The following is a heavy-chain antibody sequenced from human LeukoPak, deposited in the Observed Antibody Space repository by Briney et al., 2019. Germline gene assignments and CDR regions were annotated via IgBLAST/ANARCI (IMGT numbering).Heavy chain of an antibody. V-gene: IGHV4-34*01. CDR1: GGSFSGFF. D-gene: IGHD4-17*01. J-gene: IGHJ4*02. CDR3: ARSDYDDYYFDF. Sequence: SETLSLTCAVSGGSFSGFFWSWIRQPPGKGLEWIGEINHSGSTNYNPSLKSRVTMSVDTSKDQFSLRLSSVTAADTAVYFCARSDYDDYYFDFWGQGTLVTVSS. CDR2: INHSGST.